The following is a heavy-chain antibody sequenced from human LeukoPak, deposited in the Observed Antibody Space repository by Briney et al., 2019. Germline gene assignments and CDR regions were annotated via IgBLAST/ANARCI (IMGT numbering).Heavy chain of an antibody. CDR1: GYTFTGYY. J-gene: IGHJ3*02. V-gene: IGHV1-2*02. CDR2: INPNSGGT. Sequence: ASVKVSCKASGYTFTGYYMHWVRQAPGQGLEWMGWINPNSGGTNYAQKFQGRVTMTRDTSTSTAYMELSRLRSDDTAVYYCARSAIITRESFDIWGQGTMVTVSS. D-gene: IGHD3-22*01. CDR3: ARSAIITRESFDI.